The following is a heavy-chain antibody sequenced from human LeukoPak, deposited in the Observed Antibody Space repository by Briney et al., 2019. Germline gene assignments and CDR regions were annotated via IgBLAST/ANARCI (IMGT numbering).Heavy chain of an antibody. V-gene: IGHV4-34*01. J-gene: IGHJ4*02. D-gene: IGHD6-19*01. Sequence: SETLSLTCAVYGGSFSGYYWSWIRQPSGKGLEWIGEINHSGSTNYNPSPKSRVTISVDTSKNQLSLKLSSVTATDRAVYYCARHLTSEYSSGWYYVDYWGQGTLVTVSS. CDR2: INHSGST. CDR1: GGSFSGYY. CDR3: ARHLTSEYSSGWYYVDY.